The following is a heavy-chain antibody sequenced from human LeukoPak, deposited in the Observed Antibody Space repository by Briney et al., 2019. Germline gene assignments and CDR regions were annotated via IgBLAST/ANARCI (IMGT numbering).Heavy chain of an antibody. CDR2: ISVYNGNT. J-gene: IGHJ6*04. V-gene: IGHV1-18*01. Sequence: ASVKVSCKASGYTFTSYAMNWVRQAPGQGLEWMGWISVYNGNTNYAQKLQGRVTMTTDTSTSTAYMELRSLRSDDTAVYYCARDTILDVWGKGTTVTVSS. CDR1: GYTFTSYA. CDR3: ARDTILDV. D-gene: IGHD3-3*01.